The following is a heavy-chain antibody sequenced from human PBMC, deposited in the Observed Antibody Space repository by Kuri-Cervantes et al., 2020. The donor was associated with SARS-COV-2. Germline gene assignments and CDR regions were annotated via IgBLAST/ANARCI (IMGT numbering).Heavy chain of an antibody. Sequence: GGSLRLSCAASGFTFSSYSMNWVRQAPGKGLEWVSSISSSSSYIYYADSVKGRFTISRDNAKNSLYLQMNSLGAEDTAVYYCARDGAARRLYMDVWGKGTTVTVSS. V-gene: IGHV3-21*01. CDR2: ISSSSSYI. CDR1: GFTFSSYS. D-gene: IGHD6-6*01. CDR3: ARDGAARRLYMDV. J-gene: IGHJ6*03.